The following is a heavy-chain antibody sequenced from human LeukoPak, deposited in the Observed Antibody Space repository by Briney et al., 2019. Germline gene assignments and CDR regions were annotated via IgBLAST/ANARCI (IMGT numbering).Heavy chain of an antibody. CDR1: GGSISSSSYY. V-gene: IGHV4-39*01. CDR2: IYYSGST. CDR3: ARTEYSSSHYYYYGMDV. J-gene: IGHJ6*02. D-gene: IGHD6-6*01. Sequence: ASETLSLTCTVSGGSISSSSYYWGWIRQPPGKGLEWIGSIYYSGSTYYNPSLKSRVTISVDTSKNQFSLKLSSVTAADTAVYYCARTEYSSSHYYYYGMDVWGQGTTVTVSS.